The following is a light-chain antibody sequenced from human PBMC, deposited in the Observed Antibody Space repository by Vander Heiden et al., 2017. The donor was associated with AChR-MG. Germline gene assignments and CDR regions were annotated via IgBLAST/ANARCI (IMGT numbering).Light chain of an antibody. J-gene: IGLJ1*01. CDR2: KTS. Sequence: SYELTQPPSVSVSPGQTARITCSGDALAKQFAYWYQQKAGQAPLLGIWKTSERPSGIPERFSGSSSGTTVTLTIGGVQAEDEADYYCQSADNSDTYGFGSGTKVTVL. CDR1: ALAKQF. CDR3: QSADNSDTYG. V-gene: IGLV3-25*03.